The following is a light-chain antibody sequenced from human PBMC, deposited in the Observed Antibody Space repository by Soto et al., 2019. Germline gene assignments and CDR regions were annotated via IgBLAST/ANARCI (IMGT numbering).Light chain of an antibody. CDR1: SSNIGAGYD. CDR3: QSYDSSLSGWV. CDR2: GNS. Sequence: QSVLTQPPSVSGAPGQRVTISCTGSSSNIGAGYDVHWYQPLPGTAPKLLISGNSNRPSGVPDRFSGSKSGTSASLAITGLQAEDDADYYCQSYDSSLSGWVFGGGTKVTVL. V-gene: IGLV1-40*01. J-gene: IGLJ3*02.